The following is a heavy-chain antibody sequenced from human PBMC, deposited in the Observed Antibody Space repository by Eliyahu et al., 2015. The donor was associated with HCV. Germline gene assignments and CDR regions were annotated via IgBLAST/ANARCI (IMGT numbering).Heavy chain of an antibody. CDR2: ISGSGGST. D-gene: IGHD2-15*01. CDR3: AKVVVAATVGYYYYGMDV. V-gene: IGHV3-23*01. J-gene: IGHJ6*02. CDR1: GFXFSXXX. Sequence: EVQLLESGGGLVQPGGSLRLXCAASGFXFSXXXRXWVRQAPRKGVEWVSAISGSGGSTYYADSVKGRFTISRDNSKNTLYLQMNSLRAEDTAVYYCAKVVVAATVGYYYYGMDVWGQGTTVTVSS.